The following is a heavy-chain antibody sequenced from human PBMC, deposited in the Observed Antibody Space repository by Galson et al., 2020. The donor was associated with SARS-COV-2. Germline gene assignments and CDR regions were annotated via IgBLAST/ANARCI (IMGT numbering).Heavy chain of an antibody. CDR3: ARDRGRLELWKTGGGLDL. CDR1: GGSIRSGGYN. CDR2: IYDSGST. V-gene: IGHV4-31*03. J-gene: IGHJ5*02. Sequence: ASETLSLTCTVSGGSIRSGGYNWNWIRQHTGKGLEWIGDIYDSGSTHYNPSLKSRVTISVDTSKNQFFLKLSSVTAADTAVYYCARDRGRLELWKTGGGLDLWGQGTLVNVSS. D-gene: IGHD3-16*01.